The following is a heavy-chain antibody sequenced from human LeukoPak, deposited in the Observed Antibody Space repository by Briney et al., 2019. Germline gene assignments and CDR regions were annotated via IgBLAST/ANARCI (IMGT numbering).Heavy chain of an antibody. CDR2: IKQDGSEK. D-gene: IGHD2-21*02. CDR3: ARVFVVTVYWAGFHYFDY. Sequence: GGSLRLSCAASGFTFSSYWMSWVRQAPGKGLEWVANIKQDGSEKYYVDSVKGQFTISRDNAKNSLYLQMNSLRAEDTAVYYCARVFVVTVYWAGFHYFDYWGQGTLVTVSS. J-gene: IGHJ4*02. CDR1: GFTFSSYW. V-gene: IGHV3-7*01.